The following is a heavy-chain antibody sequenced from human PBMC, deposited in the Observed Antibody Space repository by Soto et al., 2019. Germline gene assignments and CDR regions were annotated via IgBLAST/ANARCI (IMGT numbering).Heavy chain of an antibody. CDR2: IKQDGSEK. D-gene: IGHD6-13*01. Sequence: GGSLRLSCAASGFTFSSYWMSWVRQAPGKGLEWVANIKQDGSEKYYVDSVKGRFTISRDNAKNSLYLQMNSLRAEDTAVYYCARDPGSSSWGYYGMDVWGQGTTVTVSS. V-gene: IGHV3-7*05. CDR3: ARDPGSSSWGYYGMDV. CDR1: GFTFSSYW. J-gene: IGHJ6*02.